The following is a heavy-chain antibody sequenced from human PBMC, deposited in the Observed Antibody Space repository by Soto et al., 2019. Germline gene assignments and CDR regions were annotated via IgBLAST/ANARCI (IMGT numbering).Heavy chain of an antibody. CDR3: AREPPPYYDFWSGQKGGGMDV. V-gene: IGHV3-53*01. CDR2: IYSGGST. J-gene: IGHJ6*02. Sequence: PGGSLRLSCAASGFTVSSNYMSWVHQAPGKGLEWVSVIYSGGSTYYADSVKGRFTISRDNSKNTLYLQMNSLRAEDTAVYYCAREPPPYYDFWSGQKGGGMDVWGQGTTVTVSS. CDR1: GFTVSSNY. D-gene: IGHD3-3*01.